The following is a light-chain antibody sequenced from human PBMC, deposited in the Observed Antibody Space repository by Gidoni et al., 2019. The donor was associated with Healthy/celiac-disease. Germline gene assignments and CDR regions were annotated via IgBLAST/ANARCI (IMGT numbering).Light chain of an antibody. CDR1: QSVSSSY. J-gene: IGKJ2*04. V-gene: IGKV3-20*01. CDR2: GAS. Sequence: IVLTQSPGTLSSSPGERATLSCRASQSVSSSYLAWYQQKHGQAPRLLIYGASSRATGIPDRFSGSGSGTDFTLTISRLEPEDFAVYYCQQYGSSRSFGQGTKLEIK. CDR3: QQYGSSRS.